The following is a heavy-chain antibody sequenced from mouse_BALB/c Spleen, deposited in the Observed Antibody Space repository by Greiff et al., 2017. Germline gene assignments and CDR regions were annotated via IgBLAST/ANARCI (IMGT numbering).Heavy chain of an antibody. CDR3: ARSGGYPY. J-gene: IGHJ2*01. CDR2: INPSTGYT. Sequence: VQLQESGPELVKPGASVKMSCKASGYTFTSYWMHWVKQRPGQGLEWIGYINPSTGYTEYNQKFKDKAILTADKSSSTAYMQLSSLTSEDSAVYYCARSGGYPYWGQGTTLTVSS. D-gene: IGHD1-2*01. V-gene: IGHV1-7*01. CDR1: GYTFTSYW.